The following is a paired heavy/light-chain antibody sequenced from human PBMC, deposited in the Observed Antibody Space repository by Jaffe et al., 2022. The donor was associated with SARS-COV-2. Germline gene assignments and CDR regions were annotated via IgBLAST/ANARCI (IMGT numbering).Light chain of an antibody. CDR1: QSVSGW. V-gene: IGKV1-5*03. Sequence: DTQMTQSPSTLSASIGDRVTITCRASQSVSGWLAWYQQKPGKAPKLLIYRASTLESGVPSRFRGSASGTEFTLTISGLQPDDFATYYCQQYNGYPWTFGQGTKVEIK. CDR3: QQYNGYPWT. J-gene: IGKJ1*01. CDR2: RAS.
Heavy chain of an antibody. Sequence: EVQLVESGGDLIQPGGSLRLSCAASGFTVSSYYMSWVRQAPGKGLEWVSVLRSVGTAAYADSVKGRFIISRDSSRNTLYLQMNSLRVEDTAVYHCAREGRFDGSGYNDALDIWGQGTLVTVSS. CDR2: LRSVGTA. J-gene: IGHJ3*02. CDR3: AREGRFDGSGYNDALDI. CDR1: GFTVSSYY. D-gene: IGHD3-22*01. V-gene: IGHV3-53*01.